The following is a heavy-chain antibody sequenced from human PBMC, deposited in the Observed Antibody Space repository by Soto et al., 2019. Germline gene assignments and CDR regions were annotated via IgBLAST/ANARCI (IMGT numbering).Heavy chain of an antibody. J-gene: IGHJ5*02. V-gene: IGHV3-23*01. CDR2: ISGSGGST. Sequence: EVQLLESGGGLVQPGGSLRLSCAASGFTFSSYAMSWVRQAPGKGLEWVSAISGSGGSTYYADSVKGRFTISRDNSKNTLYLQMNSLRAEDTAVYYCAKTGYCSGGSCYLGWFDHWGQGPLVTVSS. D-gene: IGHD2-15*01. CDR1: GFTFSSYA. CDR3: AKTGYCSGGSCYLGWFDH.